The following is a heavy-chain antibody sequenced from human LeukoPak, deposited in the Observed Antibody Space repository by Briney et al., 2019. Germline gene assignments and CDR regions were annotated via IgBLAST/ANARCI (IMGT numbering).Heavy chain of an antibody. D-gene: IGHD6-19*01. J-gene: IGHJ4*02. Sequence: GASVKVSCKASLYTFTSYDINGVRQATGQGLAGMGWMNPNSGNTGYAQKFQGRVTMTRNTSISTAYMELSSLRSEDTAVYYCARVHSQWLVLNYWGQGTLVTVSS. V-gene: IGHV1-8*01. CDR2: MNPNSGNT. CDR1: LYTFTSYD. CDR3: ARVHSQWLVLNY.